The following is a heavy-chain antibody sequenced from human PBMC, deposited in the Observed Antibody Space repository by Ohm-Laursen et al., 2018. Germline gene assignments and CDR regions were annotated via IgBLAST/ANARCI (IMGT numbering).Heavy chain of an antibody. J-gene: IGHJ4*02. V-gene: IGHV3-7*01. D-gene: IGHD3-22*01. Sequence: GSLRLSCAASGFTFSSYWMSWVRQAPGKGLEWVANIKQDGSEKYYVDSVKGRFTISRDNAKNSLYLQMNSLRAEDTAVYYCATGHDSSGYILSDWGQGTLVTVSS. CDR1: GFTFSSYW. CDR2: IKQDGSEK. CDR3: ATGHDSSGYILSD.